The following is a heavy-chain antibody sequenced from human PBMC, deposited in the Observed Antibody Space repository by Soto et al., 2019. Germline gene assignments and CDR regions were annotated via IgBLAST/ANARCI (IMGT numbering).Heavy chain of an antibody. CDR1: GGSISSSSYY. CDR3: ARRRLAAAGPWPNWFDP. V-gene: IGHV4-39*01. CDR2: IYYSGST. Sequence: SETLSLTCTVSGGSISSSSYYWGWIRQPPGKGLEWIGSIYYSGSTYYNPSLKSRVTISVDTSKNQFSLKLSSVTAADTAVYYCARRRLAAAGPWPNWFDPWGQGTLVTVSS. D-gene: IGHD6-13*01. J-gene: IGHJ5*02.